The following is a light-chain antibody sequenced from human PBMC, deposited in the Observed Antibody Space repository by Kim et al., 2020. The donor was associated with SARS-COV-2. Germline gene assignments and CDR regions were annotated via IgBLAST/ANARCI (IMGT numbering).Light chain of an antibody. Sequence: QSALTQPPSASGSPGQSVTISCNGTSSDVGAYNYVSWYQQHPGKAPKLMIYEVSKRPSGVPDRFSGSKSGNTASLTVSGLQAEDEADYYCSSYAGSNNVFGTGTKVTVL. CDR2: EVS. V-gene: IGLV2-8*01. J-gene: IGLJ1*01. CDR3: SSYAGSNNV. CDR1: SSDVGAYNY.